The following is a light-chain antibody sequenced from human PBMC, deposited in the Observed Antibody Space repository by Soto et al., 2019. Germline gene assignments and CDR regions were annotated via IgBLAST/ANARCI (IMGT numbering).Light chain of an antibody. CDR1: QSVSSSY. Sequence: EIVLTQSPGTLFLSPGERATLSCRASQSVSSSYLAWYQQKPGQAPRLLIYGASSRATGIPDRFSGSGSGTDFTLTISRLEPEDFAVYYCQQYGSSPPWTFGRGTKVEIK. V-gene: IGKV3-20*01. CDR2: GAS. CDR3: QQYGSSPPWT. J-gene: IGKJ1*01.